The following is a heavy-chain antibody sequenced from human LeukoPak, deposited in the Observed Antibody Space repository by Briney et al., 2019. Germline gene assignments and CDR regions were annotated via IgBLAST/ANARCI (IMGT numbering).Heavy chain of an antibody. J-gene: IGHJ6*03. CDR2: IKANSGDT. D-gene: IGHD6-13*01. Sequence: AASVKVSCKASGFTLIDYIHWVRQDPRQGLQWMGWIKANSGDTEYAQKFQGRVTMTRDKSISTVYMELSSLRSDDTAVYYCARADSVPAGDYHYWYMDVWGKGTTVTVSS. V-gene: IGHV1-2*02. CDR1: GFTLIDY. CDR3: ARADSVPAGDYHYWYMDV.